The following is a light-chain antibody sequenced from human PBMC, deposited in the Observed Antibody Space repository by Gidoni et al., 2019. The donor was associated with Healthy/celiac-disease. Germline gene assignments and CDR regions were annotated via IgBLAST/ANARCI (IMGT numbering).Light chain of an antibody. Sequence: ESVLTQSPGTLSLSPGERATLSCRASQSVSSSYLAWYQQKPGQAPRLLIYGASSRATGIPDRFSGSGSGTDFTLPISRLEPEDFAVYYCQQYGSSPPGWTFGQGTKVEIK. CDR3: QQYGSSPPGWT. CDR1: QSVSSSY. J-gene: IGKJ1*01. V-gene: IGKV3-20*01. CDR2: GAS.